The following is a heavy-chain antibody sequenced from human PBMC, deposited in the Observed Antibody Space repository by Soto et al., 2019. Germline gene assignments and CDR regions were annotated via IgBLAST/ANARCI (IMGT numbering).Heavy chain of an antibody. CDR3: AHSIRHGYYFDY. Sequence: QITLKESGPTLVKPTQTLTLTCTFSGFSLSTSGVGVGWIRQPPGKALEWLALIYWDDDKRYSPSLKSRLTITKDNSKNQVVLTMTNMDPVDTATYYCAHSIRHGYYFDYWGQGTLVTVSS. V-gene: IGHV2-5*02. J-gene: IGHJ4*02. CDR2: IYWDDDK. CDR1: GFSLSTSGVG.